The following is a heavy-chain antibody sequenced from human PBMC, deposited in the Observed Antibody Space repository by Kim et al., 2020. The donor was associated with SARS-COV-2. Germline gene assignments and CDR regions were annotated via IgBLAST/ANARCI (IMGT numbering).Heavy chain of an antibody. CDR3: ARGRVVANGAYYVDY. J-gene: IGHJ4*02. V-gene: IGHV4-34*01. D-gene: IGHD2-15*01. CDR1: GGSFSGYY. CDR2: INHSGST. Sequence: SETLSLTCAVYGGSFSGYYWSWIRQPPGKGLEWIGEINHSGSTNYNPSFKSRVTISVDTTKNQFSLKVSSVTAADTAVYYCARGRVVANGAYYVDYWGQGTLVTVSS.